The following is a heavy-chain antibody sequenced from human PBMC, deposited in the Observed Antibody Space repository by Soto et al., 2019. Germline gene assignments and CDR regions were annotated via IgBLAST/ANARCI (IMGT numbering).Heavy chain of an antibody. V-gene: IGHV1-46*01. J-gene: IGHJ4*02. D-gene: IGHD4-4*01. Sequence: QVQLVQSGAEVKKPGASVKVSCRASGDTFTRYYIHWVRQARGQGLGWMGMLNPSDGGTTYAQKCQGRVTMTRDTSTSTVYMELSSLTSEDTAVYFCATHDYIYNSGFFDYWGQGTLVTVSS. CDR1: GDTFTRYY. CDR3: ATHDYIYNSGFFDY. CDR2: LNPSDGGT.